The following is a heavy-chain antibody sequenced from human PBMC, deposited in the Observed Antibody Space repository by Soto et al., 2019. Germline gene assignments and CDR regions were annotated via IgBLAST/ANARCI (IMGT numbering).Heavy chain of an antibody. D-gene: IGHD3-3*01. CDR3: ARASGGFLEWHPIDY. J-gene: IGHJ4*02. Sequence: GPPVKVSCKASGGTFSSYAISWVRQAPGQGLEWMGGIIPIFGTANYAQKFQGRVTITADESTSTAYMELSSLRSEDTAVYYCARASGGFLEWHPIDYWGQGSLVTVSS. CDR2: IIPIFGTA. V-gene: IGHV1-69*13. CDR1: GGTFSSYA.